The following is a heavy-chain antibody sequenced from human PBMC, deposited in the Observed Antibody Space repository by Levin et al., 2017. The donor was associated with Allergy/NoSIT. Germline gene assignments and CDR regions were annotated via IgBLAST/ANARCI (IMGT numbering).Heavy chain of an antibody. Sequence: PGESLKISCKASGYTFTSYDINWVRQATGQGLEWMGWMNSNSGNTGYAQKFQGRVTMTRNTSISTAYMELSSLRSEDTAVYYCARGFGRVVLWFGESQKTYGMDVWGQGTTVAVS. V-gene: IGHV1-8*01. J-gene: IGHJ6*02. D-gene: IGHD3-10*01. CDR3: ARGFGRVVLWFGESQKTYGMDV. CDR1: GYTFTSYD. CDR2: MNSNSGNT.